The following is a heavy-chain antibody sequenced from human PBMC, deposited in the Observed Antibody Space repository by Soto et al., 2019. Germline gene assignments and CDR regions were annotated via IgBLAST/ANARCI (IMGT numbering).Heavy chain of an antibody. CDR3: TTERSITMIVVVITTSYYFDY. CDR2: IKSKTDGGTT. J-gene: IGHJ4*02. D-gene: IGHD3-22*01. V-gene: IGHV3-15*07. Sequence: GGSLRLSCAASGFTFCNAWMNWVRQAPGKGLEWVGLIKSKTDGGTTDYAAPVKGRFTISRDDSKNTLYLQMNSLKTEDTAVYYCTTERSITMIVVVITTSYYFDYWGQGTLVTVSS. CDR1: GFTFCNAW.